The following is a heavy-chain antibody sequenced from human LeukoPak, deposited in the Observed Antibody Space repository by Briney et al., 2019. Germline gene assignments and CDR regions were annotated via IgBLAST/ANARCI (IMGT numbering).Heavy chain of an antibody. D-gene: IGHD6-13*01. J-gene: IGHJ4*02. CDR1: GFTFSSYG. CDR3: ARDGIATDYYFDY. CDR2: IWYDGSNK. V-gene: IGHV3-33*01. Sequence: GGSLRLSCAASGFTFSSYGMHWVRQAPGKRLEWVAVIWYDGSNKYYADSVKGRFTISGDNSKNTLYLQMNSLRAEDTAVYYCARDGIATDYYFDYWGQGTLVTVSS.